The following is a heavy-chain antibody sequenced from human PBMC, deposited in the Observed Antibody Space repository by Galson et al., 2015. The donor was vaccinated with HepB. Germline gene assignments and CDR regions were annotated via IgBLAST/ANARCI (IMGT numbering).Heavy chain of an antibody. CDR3: ARQSDYGVLPDAFDI. J-gene: IGHJ3*02. CDR2: IYPGDSDT. Sequence: QSGAEVKKPGESLKISCKGSGYSFTSYWIGWVRQMPGKGLEWMGIIYPGDSDTRYSPSFQGQVTISADKSISTAYLQWSSLKASDAAMYYCARQSDYGVLPDAFDIWGQGTMVTVSS. V-gene: IGHV5-51*01. D-gene: IGHD4-17*01. CDR1: GYSFTSYW.